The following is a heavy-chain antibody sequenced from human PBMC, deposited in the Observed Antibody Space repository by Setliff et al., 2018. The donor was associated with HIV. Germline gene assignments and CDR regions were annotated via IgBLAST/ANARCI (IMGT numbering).Heavy chain of an antibody. Sequence: GGSLRLSCVASGITVSGIYMTWVRQAPGKGLEWVSYINTSGRTKYYADSVKGRFTISRDNAENSLYLQMNSLRAEDTAVYYCARAHTYSSSSGIDYWGQGTLVTVSS. CDR3: ARAHTYSSSSGIDY. CDR2: INTSGRTK. CDR1: GITVSGIY. D-gene: IGHD6-6*01. J-gene: IGHJ4*02. V-gene: IGHV3-11*04.